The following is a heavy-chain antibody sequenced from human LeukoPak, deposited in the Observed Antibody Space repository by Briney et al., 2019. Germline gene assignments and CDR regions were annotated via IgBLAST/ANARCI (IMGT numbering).Heavy chain of an antibody. V-gene: IGHV4-34*01. Sequence: SETLSLTCAVYGGSFSGYYWSWIRQPPGKGLEWIGEINHSGSTNYNPSLKSRVTTSVDTSKNQFSLKLSSVTAADTAVYYCARGWYGMDVWGQGTTVTVSS. CDR3: ARGWYGMDV. J-gene: IGHJ6*02. CDR2: INHSGST. CDR1: GGSFSGYY.